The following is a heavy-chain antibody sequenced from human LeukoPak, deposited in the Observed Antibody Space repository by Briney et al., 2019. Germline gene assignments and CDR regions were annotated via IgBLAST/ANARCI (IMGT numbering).Heavy chain of an antibody. D-gene: IGHD6-13*01. CDR1: GGTFSSYA. V-gene: IGHV1-69*13. Sequence: SVQVSCQASGGTFSSYAISWVRQAPGQGLEWMGGIIPIFGTANYAQKFQGRVTITADESTSTAYMELSSLRSEDTAVYYCARPYSSPPGNWFGSWGQGTLVTVSS. CDR2: IIPIFGTA. CDR3: ARPYSSPPGNWFGS. J-gene: IGHJ5*01.